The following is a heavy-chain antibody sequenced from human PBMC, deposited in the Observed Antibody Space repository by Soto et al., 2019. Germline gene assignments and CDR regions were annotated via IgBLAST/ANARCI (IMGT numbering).Heavy chain of an antibody. CDR2: IYSGGST. D-gene: IGHD6-13*01. CDR3: ARSTRSSWHNYYYYYMDV. CDR1: GFTVSSNY. V-gene: IGHV3-66*01. Sequence: QLGGSLRLSCAASGFTVSSNYMSWVRQAPGKGLEWVSVIYSGGSTYYADSVKGRFTISRDNSKNTLYLQMNSLRAEDTAVYYCARSTRSSWHNYYYYYMDVWGKGTTVTVSS. J-gene: IGHJ6*03.